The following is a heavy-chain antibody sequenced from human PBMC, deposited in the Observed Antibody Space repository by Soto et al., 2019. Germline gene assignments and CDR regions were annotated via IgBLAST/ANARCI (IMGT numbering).Heavy chain of an antibody. J-gene: IGHJ3*02. D-gene: IGHD2-15*01. CDR2: ISYDGSNK. V-gene: IGHV3-30-3*01. CDR1: GFTFSSYA. Sequence: QVQLVESGGGVVQPGRSLRLSCAASGFTFSSYAMHWVRQAPGKGLEWVAVISYDGSNKYYADSVKGRFTISRDNSKNTLYLQMNSLRAEDTAVYYCAREGGGSHDAFDIWGQGTMVTVSS. CDR3: AREGGGSHDAFDI.